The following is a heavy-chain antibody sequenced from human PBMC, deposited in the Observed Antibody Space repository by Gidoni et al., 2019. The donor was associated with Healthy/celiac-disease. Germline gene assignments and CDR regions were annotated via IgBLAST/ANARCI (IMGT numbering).Heavy chain of an antibody. Sequence: QVQLVESGGGVVQPGRSLRLSCAASGFTFSSYGMHWVRQAPGKGLEWVAVIWYDGSNKYYADSVKGRFTISRDNSKNTLYLQMNSLRAEDTAVYYCARDAQDYYFDYWGQGTLVTVSS. CDR3: ARDAQDYYFDY. CDR2: IWYDGSNK. CDR1: GFTFSSYG. V-gene: IGHV3-33*01. J-gene: IGHJ4*02.